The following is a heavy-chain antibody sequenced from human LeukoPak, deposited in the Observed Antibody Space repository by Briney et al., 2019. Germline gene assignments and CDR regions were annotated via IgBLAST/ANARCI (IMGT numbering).Heavy chain of an antibody. CDR1: GGTFSSYA. V-gene: IGHV1-69*05. Sequence: SVKVSCKASGGTFSSYAISWVRQAPGQGLEWMGGIIPIFGTANYAQKFQGRVTITTDEPTSTAYMELSSLRSEDTAVYYCARGGRHFDWLFLNWFDPWGQGTLVTVSS. CDR3: ARGGRHFDWLFLNWFDP. J-gene: IGHJ5*02. CDR2: IIPIFGTA. D-gene: IGHD3-9*01.